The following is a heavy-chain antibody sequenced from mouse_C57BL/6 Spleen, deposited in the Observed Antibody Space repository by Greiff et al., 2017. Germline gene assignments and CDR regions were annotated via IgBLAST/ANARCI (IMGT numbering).Heavy chain of an antibody. J-gene: IGHJ2*01. Sequence: EVQLVESGGGLVQPGGSLSLSCAASGFTFTDYYMSWVRQPPGKALEWLGFIRNKANGYTTEYSASVKGRFTISRDNSQSILYLQMNALRAEDSATYYCARYRGSSYVGFDYWGQGTTLTVSS. CDR3: ARYRGSSYVGFDY. CDR1: GFTFTDYY. V-gene: IGHV7-3*01. CDR2: IRNKANGYTT. D-gene: IGHD1-1*01.